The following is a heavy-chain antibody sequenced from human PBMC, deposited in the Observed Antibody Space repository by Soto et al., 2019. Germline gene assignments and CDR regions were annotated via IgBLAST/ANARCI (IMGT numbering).Heavy chain of an antibody. D-gene: IGHD3-16*01. V-gene: IGHV3-53*01. CDR3: AREFGPNYYYGMDV. CDR2: IYSGGST. Sequence: GGSLRLSCAASGFTVISNYISWVLQAPGKGLEWVSVIYSGGSTYYADSVKGRFTISRDNSKNTLYLQMNSLRAEDTAVYYCAREFGPNYYYGMDVWGQGTTVTVSS. J-gene: IGHJ6*02. CDR1: GFTVISNY.